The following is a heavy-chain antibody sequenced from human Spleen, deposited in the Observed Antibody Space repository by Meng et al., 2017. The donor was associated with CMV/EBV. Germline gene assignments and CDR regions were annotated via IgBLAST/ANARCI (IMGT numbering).Heavy chain of an antibody. CDR2: SITIFRKT. V-gene: IGHV1-69*05. D-gene: IGHD6-6*01. J-gene: IGHJ4*02. CDR1: VGNFSGYS. CDR3: ARVPDSRAPEDDY. Sequence: TAAVGNFSGYSINWVLQSPGHGLEWIGNSITIFRKTNCAQKFQGRVTITTGESSGTVFMELSSLTLDDTAIYFCARVPDSRAPEDDYWGQGTLVTVSS.